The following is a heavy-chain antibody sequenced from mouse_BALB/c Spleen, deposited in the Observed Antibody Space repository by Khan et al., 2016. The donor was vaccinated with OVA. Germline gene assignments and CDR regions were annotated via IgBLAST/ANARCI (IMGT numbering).Heavy chain of an antibody. CDR1: GFNFSSYG. CDR3: ARRRTTMIMTGFAY. CDR2: ISGGGTYT. Sequence: EVKLMESGGGLVKPGGSLKLSCVVSGFNFSSYGMSWVRQTPEKRLEWVATISGGGTYTFYSDSAKGRFTISRDNAKNNLYLQMSSLRSEDTALYYWARRRTTMIMTGFAYWGQGTLVTVSA. V-gene: IGHV5-9-2*01. J-gene: IGHJ3*01. D-gene: IGHD2-4*01.